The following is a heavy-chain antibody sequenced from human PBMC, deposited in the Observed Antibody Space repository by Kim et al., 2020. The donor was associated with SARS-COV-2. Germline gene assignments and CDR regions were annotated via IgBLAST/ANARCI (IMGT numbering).Heavy chain of an antibody. Sequence: SETLSLTCTVSGGSISSSSYYWGWIRQPPGKGLEWIGSIYYSGSTYYNPSLKSRVTISVDTSKNQFSLKLSSVTAADTAVYYCARLVRYCSSTSCYVFDYWGQGTLVTVSS. CDR3: ARLVRYCSSTSCYVFDY. J-gene: IGHJ4*02. CDR2: IYYSGST. CDR1: GGSISSSSYY. V-gene: IGHV4-39*01. D-gene: IGHD2-2*01.